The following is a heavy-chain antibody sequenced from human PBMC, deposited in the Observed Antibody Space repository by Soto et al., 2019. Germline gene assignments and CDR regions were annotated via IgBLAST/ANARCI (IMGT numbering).Heavy chain of an antibody. V-gene: IGHV4-30-4*01. CDR2: IYYSGST. Sequence: SETLSLTCTVSCGSISSGDYYWSWIRQPPGKGLEWIGYIYYSGSTYYSPSLKSRVTISVDTSKNQFSLKLSSVTAADTAVYYCARAAGVLRYFDWFTSHDAFDIWGQGTMVTVSS. CDR3: ARAAGVLRYFDWFTSHDAFDI. CDR1: CGSISSGDYY. J-gene: IGHJ3*02. D-gene: IGHD3-9*01.